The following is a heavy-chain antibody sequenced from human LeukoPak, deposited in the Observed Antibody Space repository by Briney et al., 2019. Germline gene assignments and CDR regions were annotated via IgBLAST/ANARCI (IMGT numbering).Heavy chain of an antibody. Sequence: ASVKVSCKASGYTFTGYYIHWVRQAPGQGLEWMGWINPNSDSTKYAQKFQGRVTMTRDTSISTAYMELSSLTSDDTALYYCATDGAVAGTAYPEYWGQGTLVTVSS. CDR2: INPNSDST. D-gene: IGHD6-19*01. V-gene: IGHV1-2*02. CDR3: ATDGAVAGTAYPEY. CDR1: GYTFTGYY. J-gene: IGHJ4*02.